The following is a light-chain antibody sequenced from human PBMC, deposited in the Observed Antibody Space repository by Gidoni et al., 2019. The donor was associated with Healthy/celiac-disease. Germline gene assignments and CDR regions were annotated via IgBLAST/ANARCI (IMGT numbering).Light chain of an antibody. CDR1: QSVSSSY. V-gene: IGKV3-20*01. Sequence: EIVLTQSPGTLSWSPGERAPLSCRASQSVSSSYLAWYQQKPGQAPRLLIYGASSRATGIPDRCSGSGSGTDFTLTISRLEPEDFAVYYCQQYGSSPRLTFGGXTKVEIK. CDR3: QQYGSSPRLT. CDR2: GAS. J-gene: IGKJ4*01.